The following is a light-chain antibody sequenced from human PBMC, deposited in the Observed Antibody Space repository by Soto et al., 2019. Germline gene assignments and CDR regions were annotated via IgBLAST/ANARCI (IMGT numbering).Light chain of an antibody. CDR3: QEYNSYPVS. J-gene: IGKJ5*01. Sequence: DIQMTQSPSSLSASAGDRVTITCRASQGVGNSLDWYQQRPGKAPKRLIYEISSLQTGVPSRFSGTGSGTEFTLTISSLQPEDVATYYCQEYNSYPVSFGQGTRLDI. CDR1: QGVGNS. CDR2: EIS. V-gene: IGKV1-17*01.